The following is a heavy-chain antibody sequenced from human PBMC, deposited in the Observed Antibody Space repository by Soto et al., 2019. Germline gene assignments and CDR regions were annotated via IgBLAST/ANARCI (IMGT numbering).Heavy chain of an antibody. V-gene: IGHV1-69*13. Sequence: SVKVSCKASGGTFSSYAISWVREAPGQGLEWMGGIIPIFGTANYAQKFQGRVTITADESTSTAYMELSSLRSEDTAVYYCAKQLGGLASYYDFWSGYSGWFDPWGQGTLVTVSS. D-gene: IGHD3-3*01. CDR1: GGTFSSYA. CDR3: AKQLGGLASYYDFWSGYSGWFDP. J-gene: IGHJ5*02. CDR2: IIPIFGTA.